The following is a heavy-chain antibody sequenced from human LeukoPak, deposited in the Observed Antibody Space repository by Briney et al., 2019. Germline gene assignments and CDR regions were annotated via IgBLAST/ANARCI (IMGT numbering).Heavy chain of an antibody. CDR3: ARGDILTGYPCDY. Sequence: SETLSLTCTVSGGSISSYYWSWIRQPPGKGLEWIGYIYYSGSTNYNPSLKSRVTISADTSKNQFSLKLSSVTAADTAVYYCARGDILTGYPCDYWGQGTLVTVSS. V-gene: IGHV4-59*01. CDR1: GGSISSYY. D-gene: IGHD3-9*01. J-gene: IGHJ4*02. CDR2: IYYSGST.